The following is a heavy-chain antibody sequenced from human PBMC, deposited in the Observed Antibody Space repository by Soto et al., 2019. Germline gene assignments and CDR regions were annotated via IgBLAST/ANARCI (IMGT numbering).Heavy chain of an antibody. V-gene: IGHV1-18*01. CDR1: GYTFTSYG. CDR2: ISTYNGNT. J-gene: IGHJ6*02. CDR3: ERDLAGQQLPNTDYYYGMDV. D-gene: IGHD6-13*01. Sequence: QVQLVQSGAEVKKPGASVKVSCKASGYTFTSYGISWVRQAPGQGLEWMGWISTYNGNTNYAQKLQGRVTMTTDTSTSTAYMELRSLRSDDTAVYYCERDLAGQQLPNTDYYYGMDVWGQGTRSPSP.